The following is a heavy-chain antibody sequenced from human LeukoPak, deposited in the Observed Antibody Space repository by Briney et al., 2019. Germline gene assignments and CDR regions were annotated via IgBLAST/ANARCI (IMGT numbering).Heavy chain of an antibody. V-gene: IGHV1-2*02. Sequence: ASVKVSCKASGYTFTGYYMHWVRQAPGQGLEWMGWINPNSGGTNYAQKFQGRVTMTGDTSISTAYMELSRLRSDDTAGYYCARSSNRVAAAAFDYWGQGTLVTVSS. D-gene: IGHD6-13*01. J-gene: IGHJ4*02. CDR1: GYTFTGYY. CDR3: ARSSNRVAAAAFDY. CDR2: INPNSGGT.